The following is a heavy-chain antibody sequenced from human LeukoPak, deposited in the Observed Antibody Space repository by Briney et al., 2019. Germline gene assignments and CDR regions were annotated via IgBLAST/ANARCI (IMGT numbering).Heavy chain of an antibody. CDR2: IYTSGST. J-gene: IGHJ6*03. Sequence: SETLSLTCTVSGGSISSYYWSWIRQPAGKGLEWIGRIYTSGSTNYNPSLKSRVTMSVDTSKNQFSLKLSSVTAADTAVYYCARDVYGSGSYPYYYYMDVWGKGTTVTISS. V-gene: IGHV4-4*07. D-gene: IGHD3-10*01. CDR1: GGSISSYY. CDR3: ARDVYGSGSYPYYYYMDV.